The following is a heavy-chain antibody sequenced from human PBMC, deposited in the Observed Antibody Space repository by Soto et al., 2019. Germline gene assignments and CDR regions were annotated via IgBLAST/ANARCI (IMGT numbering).Heavy chain of an antibody. V-gene: IGHV5-51*01. CDR2: IYPGDSDT. J-gene: IGHJ6*02. CDR3: ARHSSIVVAGTAGDYYYGLDV. D-gene: IGHD6-19*01. Sequence: PGESLKISCKGSGYTFTSYWIGWVRQKPGKGLEWMGSIYPGDSDTRYSPSFEGLVTISADKSINTAYLQWSSLKASDTAMYYCARHSSIVVAGTAGDYYYGLDVWGQGTTVTVSS. CDR1: GYTFTSYW.